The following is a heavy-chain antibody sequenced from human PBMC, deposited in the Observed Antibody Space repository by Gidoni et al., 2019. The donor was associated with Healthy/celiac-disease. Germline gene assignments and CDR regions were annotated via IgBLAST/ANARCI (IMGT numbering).Heavy chain of an antibody. V-gene: IGHV4-59*08. CDR3: ARHKSYYYDSSGYSPLDY. D-gene: IGHD3-22*01. CDR1: GGSISSYY. Sequence: QVQLQESGPGLVKPSETLSLTCTVSGGSISSYYWSWIRQPPGKGLEWIGYIYYSGSTNYNPSLKSRVTISVDTSKNQFSLKLSSVTAADTAVYYCARHKSYYYDSSGYSPLDYWGQGTLVTVSS. CDR2: IYYSGST. J-gene: IGHJ4*02.